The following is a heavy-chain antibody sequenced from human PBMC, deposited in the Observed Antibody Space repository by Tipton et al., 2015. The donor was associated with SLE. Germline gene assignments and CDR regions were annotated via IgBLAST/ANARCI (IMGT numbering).Heavy chain of an antibody. D-gene: IGHD2-15*01. J-gene: IGHJ4*02. CDR3: AREEGFCSGGSCYPGFFDY. V-gene: IGHV4-39*07. CDR2: IYYSGST. CDR1: GGSISSSSYY. Sequence: GLVKPSETLSLTCTVSGGSISSSSYYWGWIRQPPGKGLEWVGSIYYSGSTYYNPSLKSRVTISVDTSKNQFSLKLSSVTAADTAVYYCAREEGFCSGGSCYPGFFDYWDQGTLVTVSS.